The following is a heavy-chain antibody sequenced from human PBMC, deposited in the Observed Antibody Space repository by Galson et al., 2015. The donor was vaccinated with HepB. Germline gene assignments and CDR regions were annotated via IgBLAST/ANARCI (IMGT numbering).Heavy chain of an antibody. Sequence: SLRLSCAASGFTLSSYAMGWVRQAPGKGLEWVSGISGSGGSTNYADSVKGRFTISRDNSKNTLFLQMNSMRGEDTAVYYCAKDPPGFSSTSPARFDFWGLGTLVTVSS. J-gene: IGHJ4*02. V-gene: IGHV3-23*01. CDR3: AKDPPGFSSTSPARFDF. CDR2: ISGSGGST. CDR1: GFTLSSYA. D-gene: IGHD6-6*01.